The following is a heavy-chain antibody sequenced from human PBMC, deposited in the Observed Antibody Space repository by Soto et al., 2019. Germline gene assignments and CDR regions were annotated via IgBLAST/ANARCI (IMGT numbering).Heavy chain of an antibody. CDR2: ISNNGDSK. CDR3: ARDYNSGSYLVDY. D-gene: IGHD1-26*01. J-gene: IGHJ4*02. Sequence: GGSLRLSCAASGFTFSSYAMSWVRQAPGKGLEWVSAISNNGDSKYYADSVKGRFTISRDNSKNTLYLQMNSLRAEDTAVYYCARDYNSGSYLVDYWGQGTLVTVSS. CDR1: GFTFSSYA. V-gene: IGHV3-23*01.